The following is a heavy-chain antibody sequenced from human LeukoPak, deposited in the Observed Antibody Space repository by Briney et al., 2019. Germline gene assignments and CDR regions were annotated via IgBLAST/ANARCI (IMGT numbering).Heavy chain of an antibody. CDR3: ARGVAARVQTGYFDY. D-gene: IGHD6-6*01. Sequence: PSETLSLTCTVSGGSISSYYWSWIRQPPGKGLEWIGYIYYSGSTNYNPSLKSRVTISVDTSKNQFSLKLSSVTAADTAVYYCARGVAARVQTGYFDYWGQGTLVTVSS. V-gene: IGHV4-59*01. CDR1: GGSISSYY. CDR2: IYYSGST. J-gene: IGHJ4*02.